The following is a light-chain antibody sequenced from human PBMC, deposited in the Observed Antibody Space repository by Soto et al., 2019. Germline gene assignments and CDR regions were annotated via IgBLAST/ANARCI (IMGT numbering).Light chain of an antibody. CDR1: SSNIGSNT. J-gene: IGLJ1*01. CDR3: AAWDDSMNGFYV. CDR2: SNN. V-gene: IGLV1-44*01. Sequence: QSALTQPPSASGTPGQRVTISCSGSSSNIGSNTVNWYQQLPGTAPKLLIYSNNQRPSGVPDRFSGSKSGTPASLAISGLQSEDEADYYCAAWDDSMNGFYVFGTGTKVT.